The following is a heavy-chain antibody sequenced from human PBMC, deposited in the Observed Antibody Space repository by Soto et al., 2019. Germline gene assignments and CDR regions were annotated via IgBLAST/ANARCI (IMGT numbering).Heavy chain of an antibody. Sequence: ASVKVSCKASGYAFTSYAMHWVRQAPGQRLEWMGWINAGNGNTKYSQKFQGRVTITRDTSASTAYMELSSLRSEDTAVYYCAAPLNSSGWYSIYYYYGMDVWGKGTTVTVSS. CDR2: INAGNGNT. CDR3: AAPLNSSGWYSIYYYYGMDV. CDR1: GYAFTSYA. D-gene: IGHD6-19*01. V-gene: IGHV1-3*01. J-gene: IGHJ6*04.